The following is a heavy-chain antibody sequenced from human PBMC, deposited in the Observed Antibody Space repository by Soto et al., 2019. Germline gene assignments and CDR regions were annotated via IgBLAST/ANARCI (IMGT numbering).Heavy chain of an antibody. D-gene: IGHD6-6*01. J-gene: IGHJ6*02. CDR1: GGTFSSYA. Sequence: AASVKVSCKASGGTFSSYAISWVRQAPGQGLEWMGGIIPIFGTANYAQKFQGRVTITADESTNTAHMELSSLRSEDTAVYYCATRYSSSPTGYYYGMDVWGQRTPVTVSS. V-gene: IGHV1-69*13. CDR3: ATRYSSSPTGYYYGMDV. CDR2: IIPIFGTA.